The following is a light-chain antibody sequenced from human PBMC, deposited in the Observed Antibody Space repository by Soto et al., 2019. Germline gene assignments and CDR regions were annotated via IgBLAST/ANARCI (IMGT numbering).Light chain of an antibody. V-gene: IGKV1-39*01. CDR2: GAS. CDR1: QSIGTY. CDR3: QQSYTAPFLT. Sequence: DIQMTQSPSSLSASVGDRVTITCRASQSIGTYLNWYQQKPGTAPKVVIHGASSLQSGVPSRFSCGGSGTEFTLTISSLQPEDFATYYCQQSYTAPFLTFGGGTRVEIK. J-gene: IGKJ4*01.